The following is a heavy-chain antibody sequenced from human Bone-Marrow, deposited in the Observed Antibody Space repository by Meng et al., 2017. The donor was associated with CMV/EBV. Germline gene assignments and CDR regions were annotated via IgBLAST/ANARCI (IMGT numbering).Heavy chain of an antibody. CDR2: ISSSSSYI. Sequence: GESLKISCAASGFTFSDFYMNWVRQAPGKGLEWVSSISSSSSYIYYADSVKGRFTISRDNAKNSLYLQMNSLRAEDTAVYYCARYPFGGEYYGMDVWGQGTTVTVSS. J-gene: IGHJ6*02. CDR3: ARYPFGGEYYGMDV. D-gene: IGHD3-16*01. V-gene: IGHV3-21*01. CDR1: GFTFSDFY.